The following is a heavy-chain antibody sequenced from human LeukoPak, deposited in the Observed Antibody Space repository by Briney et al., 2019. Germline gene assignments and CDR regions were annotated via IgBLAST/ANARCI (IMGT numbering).Heavy chain of an antibody. CDR2: ISSSSSYI. J-gene: IGHJ4*02. Sequence: SGDSLRLSCAASGFTFSDYYMTWIRQAPGKGLEWVSSISSSSSYIYYADSVKGRFTISRDNAKNSLYLQMNSLRAEDTAVYYCARAPVSDLLWLVPGYFDYWGQGTLVTVSS. D-gene: IGHD6-19*01. V-gene: IGHV3-11*06. CDR3: ARAPVSDLLWLVPGYFDY. CDR1: GFTFSDYY.